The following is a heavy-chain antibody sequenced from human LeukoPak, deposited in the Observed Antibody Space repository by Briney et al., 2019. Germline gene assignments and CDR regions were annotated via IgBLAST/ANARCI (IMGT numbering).Heavy chain of an antibody. J-gene: IGHJ6*02. V-gene: IGHV4-39*01. CDR1: GGSISSSSYF. CDR3: ARQSGVSSDNYFGMDV. D-gene: IGHD1-26*01. CDR2: IFHTGIT. Sequence: SETLSLTCTVSGGSISSSSYFWDWIRQPPGKGLEWIGSIFHTGITYYNPSLRSRVTMSLDTSKNQFSLKLSSVTAADTAVFYCARQSGVSSDNYFGMDVWGQGTTVTVSS.